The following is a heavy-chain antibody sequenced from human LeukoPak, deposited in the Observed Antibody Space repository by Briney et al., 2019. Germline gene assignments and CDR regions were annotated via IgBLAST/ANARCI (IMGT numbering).Heavy chain of an antibody. D-gene: IGHD5-18*01. CDR1: GGSFSGYY. Sequence: PSETLSLTCAVYGGSFSGYYWSWIRQPPGKGLEWIGEINHSGSTNYNPSLKSRVTISVDTSKSQFSLKLSSVTAADTAVYYCARTPKNGYSYGYFDYWGQGTLVTVSS. V-gene: IGHV4-34*01. CDR2: INHSGST. J-gene: IGHJ4*02. CDR3: ARTPKNGYSYGYFDY.